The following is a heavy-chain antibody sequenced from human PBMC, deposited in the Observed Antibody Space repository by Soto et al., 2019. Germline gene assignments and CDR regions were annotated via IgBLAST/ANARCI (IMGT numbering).Heavy chain of an antibody. Sequence: EVQVLESGGALVQPGGSLRLSCAASGLTFSNYAMSWVRQAPGKGLEWVSSISGSGGTTYYADSAKGRLTLSRDNSKNTLYLQMNSLRVEDTAVYYCAKNNMGYYLDYWGQGTLVTVSS. V-gene: IGHV3-23*01. CDR2: ISGSGGTT. D-gene: IGHD3-10*01. CDR1: GLTFSNYA. CDR3: AKNNMGYYLDY. J-gene: IGHJ4*02.